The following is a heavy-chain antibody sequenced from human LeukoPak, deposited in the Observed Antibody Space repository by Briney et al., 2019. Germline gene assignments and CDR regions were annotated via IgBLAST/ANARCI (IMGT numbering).Heavy chain of an antibody. CDR2: INPNSGGT. Sequence: VASVKVSCKASGYTFTGYYMHWVRQAPGQGLEWMGWINPNSGGTNYAQKFQGRVTMTRDTSISTAYMELSRLRSDDTAVYYCAGAADIVVVPAAKTLGYWGQGTLVTVSS. V-gene: IGHV1-2*02. J-gene: IGHJ4*02. D-gene: IGHD2-2*01. CDR3: AGAADIVVVPAAKTLGY. CDR1: GYTFTGYY.